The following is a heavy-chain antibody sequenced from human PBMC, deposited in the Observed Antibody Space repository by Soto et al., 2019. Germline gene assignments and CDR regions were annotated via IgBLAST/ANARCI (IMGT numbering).Heavy chain of an antibody. D-gene: IGHD5-12*01. CDR3: ARVVATTDFDY. CDR1: GGSFSGYY. Sequence: SETLSLTCAVYGGSFSGYYWIWIRQPPGKGLEWIGEINHSGSTNYNPSLKSRVTISVDTSKNQFSLKLSSVTAADTAVYYCARVVATTDFDYWGQGTLVTVSS. CDR2: INHSGST. V-gene: IGHV4-34*01. J-gene: IGHJ4*02.